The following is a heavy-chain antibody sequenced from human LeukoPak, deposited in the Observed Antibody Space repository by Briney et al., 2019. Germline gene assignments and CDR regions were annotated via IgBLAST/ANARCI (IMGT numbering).Heavy chain of an antibody. V-gene: IGHV3-21*01. J-gene: IGHJ4*02. CDR2: IGGSSTSL. CDR1: GFTFSTYA. CDR3: ARGLQQWPRDY. D-gene: IGHD6-19*01. Sequence: PGGSLRLSCAASGFTFSTYAMNWVRQAPGEGLEWVSSIGGSSTSLYYADSLKGRFTISRDNANNSLYLQLNSLRAEDTAVYYCARGLQQWPRDYWGQGTLVTVSS.